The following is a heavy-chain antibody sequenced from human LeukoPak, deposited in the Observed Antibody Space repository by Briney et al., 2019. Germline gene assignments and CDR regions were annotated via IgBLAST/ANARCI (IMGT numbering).Heavy chain of an antibody. CDR2: ISAYNGNT. CDR3: ARRVAYYDSSGYCDY. CDR1: GYTFTSYG. J-gene: IGHJ4*02. Sequence: ASVKVSCKASGYTFTSYGISWVRQAPGQGLEWMGWISAYNGNTNYAQKLQGRVTMTTDTSTSTAYMELRSLRSDDTAVYYCARRVAYYDSSGYCDYWGQGTLVTVSS. V-gene: IGHV1-18*01. D-gene: IGHD3-22*01.